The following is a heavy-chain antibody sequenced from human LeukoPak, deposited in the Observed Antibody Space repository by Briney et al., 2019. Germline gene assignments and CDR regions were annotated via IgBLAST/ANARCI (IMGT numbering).Heavy chain of an antibody. CDR1: GGSISSGGYY. CDR3: ARGSSSGWSDAFDI. Sequence: SETLSLTCTVSGGSISSGGYYWSWIRQHPGKGLEWIGYIYYSGSTYYNPSLKSRVTISVDTSKNQFSLKLSSVTAADTAVYYCARGSSSGWSDAFDIWGQGTMVTVSS. D-gene: IGHD6-19*01. CDR2: IYYSGST. J-gene: IGHJ3*02. V-gene: IGHV4-31*03.